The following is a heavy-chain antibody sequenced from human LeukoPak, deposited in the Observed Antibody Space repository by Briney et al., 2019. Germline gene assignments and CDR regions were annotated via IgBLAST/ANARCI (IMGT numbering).Heavy chain of an antibody. CDR3: ARCSSSGWYPLGYYYYGMDV. D-gene: IGHD6-19*01. CDR1: GFTVSSNY. Sequence: GGSLRLSCAASGFTVSSNYMSWVRQAPGKGLEWVSVIYSGGSTYYADSVKGRFTISRDNSKNTLYLQMNSLRAEDTAVYYCARCSSSGWYPLGYYYYGMDVWGQGTTVTVSS. J-gene: IGHJ6*02. CDR2: IYSGGST. V-gene: IGHV3-53*01.